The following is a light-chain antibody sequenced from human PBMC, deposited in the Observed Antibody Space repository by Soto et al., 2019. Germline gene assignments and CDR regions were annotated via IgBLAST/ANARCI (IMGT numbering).Light chain of an antibody. Sequence: DIQMTQSPSSLSASVGDRVTITCQASQDISNSLSWYQQKPGNAPKLLIYGASNLETGVPSRFSGSGSGTDFTFTISSLQPEDIATYYCQQYDYLRSSTFGQGTKVDIK. CDR2: GAS. CDR1: QDISNS. CDR3: QQYDYLRSST. V-gene: IGKV1-33*01. J-gene: IGKJ1*01.